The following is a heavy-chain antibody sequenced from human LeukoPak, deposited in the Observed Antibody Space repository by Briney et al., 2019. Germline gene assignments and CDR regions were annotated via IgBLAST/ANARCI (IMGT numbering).Heavy chain of an antibody. CDR3: AKAVGPSGYYPAS. J-gene: IGHJ5*02. CDR2: VTGNGGNT. CDR1: GFIFSNYA. D-gene: IGHD3-22*01. Sequence: GGSLRPSCAASGFIFSNYAMSWVRQAPGKGLEWVATVTGNGGNTYYADSVKGRFTISRDTSKNTLFLQMNSLRAEDSAVYYCAKAVGPSGYYPASWGQGTLVTVSS. V-gene: IGHV3-23*01.